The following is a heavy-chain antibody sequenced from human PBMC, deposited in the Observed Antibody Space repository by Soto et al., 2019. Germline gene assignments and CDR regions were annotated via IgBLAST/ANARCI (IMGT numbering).Heavy chain of an antibody. CDR1: GFTFSSYA. CDR2: ISGSGGST. Sequence: GSLRLSCAASGFTFSSYAMSWVRQAPGKGLEWVSAISGSGGSTYYADSVKGRFTISRDNSKNTLYLQMNSLRAEDTAVYYCAKVYRYYGSGSYSDYWGQGTLVTVSS. V-gene: IGHV3-23*01. D-gene: IGHD3-10*01. CDR3: AKVYRYYGSGSYSDY. J-gene: IGHJ4*02.